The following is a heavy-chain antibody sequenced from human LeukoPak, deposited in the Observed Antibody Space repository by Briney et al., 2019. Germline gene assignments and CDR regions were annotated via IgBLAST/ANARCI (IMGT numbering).Heavy chain of an antibody. V-gene: IGHV3-21*05. CDR1: GFTFSSYE. D-gene: IGHD6-13*01. CDR2: ISSGSSYT. CDR3: ARVGAAGGIYFDF. J-gene: IGHJ4*02. Sequence: GGSLRLSCAASGFTFSSYEMNWVRQAPGKGLEWVSYISSGSSYTNYADSLKGRFTISRDNAKNSLYLQMNSLRAEDTAVYYCARVGAAGGIYFDFWGQGTLVTVSS.